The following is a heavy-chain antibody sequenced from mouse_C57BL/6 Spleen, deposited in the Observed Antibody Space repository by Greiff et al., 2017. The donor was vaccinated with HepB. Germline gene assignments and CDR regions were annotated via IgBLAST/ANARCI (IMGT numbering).Heavy chain of an antibody. CDR3: TTTTTVARFDY. Sequence: EVQLQQSGAELVRPGASVKLSCTASGFNIKDDYMHWVKQRPEQGLEWIGWIDPENGDTEYASKFQGKATITADTSSNTAYLQLSSLTSEDTAVYYCTTTTTVARFDYWGQGTTLTVSS. CDR1: GFNIKDDY. D-gene: IGHD1-1*01. J-gene: IGHJ2*01. CDR2: IDPENGDT. V-gene: IGHV14-4*01.